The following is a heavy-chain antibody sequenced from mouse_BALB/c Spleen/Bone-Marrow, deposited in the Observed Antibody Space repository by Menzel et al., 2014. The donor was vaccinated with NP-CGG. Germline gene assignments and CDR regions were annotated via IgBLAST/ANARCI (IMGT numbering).Heavy chain of an antibody. Sequence: VQRVESGPGLVAPSQSLSITCTVSGFSLTSYGVSWVRQPPGKGLECLGVIWGDGSTNYHSALISRLSISKDNSKSQVFIKLSSLQTDDTATYYCARLAKTWYFDVWGAGTTVTVSS. J-gene: IGHJ1*01. CDR2: IWGDGST. D-gene: IGHD2-10*02. V-gene: IGHV2-3*01. CDR3: ARLAKTWYFDV. CDR1: GFSLTSYG.